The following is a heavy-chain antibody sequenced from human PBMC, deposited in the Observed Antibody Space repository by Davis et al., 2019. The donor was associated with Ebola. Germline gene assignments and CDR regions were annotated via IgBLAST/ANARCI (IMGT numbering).Heavy chain of an antibody. CDR3: AKDDYHSGSPFDY. V-gene: IGHV3-74*01. Sequence: GESLKISCAASGFPFSYYWMHWVRQAPGKGLVWVSRISGDGITTTYADSVKGRFTISRDSAKNTLYLQMGSLRAEDTAVYYCAKDDYHSGSPFDYWGQGTLVTVSS. CDR2: ISGDGITT. CDR1: GFPFSYYW. J-gene: IGHJ4*02. D-gene: IGHD1-26*01.